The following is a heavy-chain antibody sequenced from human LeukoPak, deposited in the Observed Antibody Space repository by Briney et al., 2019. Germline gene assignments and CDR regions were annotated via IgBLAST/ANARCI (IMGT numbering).Heavy chain of an antibody. CDR2: INPKSGGT. Sequence: ASVKVSCKASGYIFTDYYMHWVRQAPGQGLEWMGWINPKSGGTKDEQKFQGRVTMTRDTSISTAYMELSRLRSDDTAVYYCASGGSLGGNFWGYYFGYWGQGTLVTVSS. V-gene: IGHV1-2*02. J-gene: IGHJ4*02. D-gene: IGHD4-23*01. CDR1: GYIFTDYY. CDR3: ASGGSLGGNFWGYYFGY.